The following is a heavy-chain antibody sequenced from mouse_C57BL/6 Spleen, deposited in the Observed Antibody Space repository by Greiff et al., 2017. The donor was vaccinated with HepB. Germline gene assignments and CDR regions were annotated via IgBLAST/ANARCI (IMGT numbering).Heavy chain of an antibody. CDR2: ISNGGGST. J-gene: IGHJ2*01. CDR3: ARQEFDY. V-gene: IGHV5-12*01. CDR1: GFTFSDYY. Sequence: EVKLVESGGGLVQPGGSLKLSCAASGFTFSDYYMYWVRQTPEKRLEWVAYISNGGGSTYYPDTVKGRFTISRDNAKNTLYLQMSRLKSEDTAMYYCARQEFDYWGQGTTLTGSS.